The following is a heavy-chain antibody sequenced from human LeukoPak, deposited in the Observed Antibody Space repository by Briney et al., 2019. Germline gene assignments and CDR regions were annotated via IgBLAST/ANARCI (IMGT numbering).Heavy chain of an antibody. V-gene: IGHV3-23*01. CDR3: ARRAGAYSHPYDY. CDR1: GFTFSSYG. J-gene: IGHJ4*02. Sequence: GGSLRLSCAVSGFTFSSYGMSWVRQAPGKGLEWVSGISGSGGSTHYSDSVKGRFTISRDNSKNTLYLQMNSLRVEDTAVYFCARRAGAYSHPYDYWGQGTLVTVSS. D-gene: IGHD4/OR15-4a*01. CDR2: ISGSGGST.